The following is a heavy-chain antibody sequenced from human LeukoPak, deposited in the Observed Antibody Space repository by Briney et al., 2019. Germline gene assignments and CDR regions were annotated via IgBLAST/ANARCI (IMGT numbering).Heavy chain of an antibody. CDR2: IYPDDSDT. Sequence: GESLKISCKGSGYSFTTYWIGWVRQMPGKGLEWMGSIYPDDSDTRYSPSFQGQVTISVDKSISPAYLQWSSLKASDTAMYYCARRGVLPYAFDVWGQGTMVTVSS. V-gene: IGHV5-51*01. CDR3: ARRGVLPYAFDV. CDR1: GYSFTTYW. D-gene: IGHD3-3*02. J-gene: IGHJ3*01.